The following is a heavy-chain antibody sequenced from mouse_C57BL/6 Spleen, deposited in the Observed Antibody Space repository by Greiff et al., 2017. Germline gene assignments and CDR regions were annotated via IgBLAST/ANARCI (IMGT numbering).Heavy chain of an antibody. D-gene: IGHD2-4*01. CDR1: GYAFSSSW. Sequence: QVQLQQSGPELVKPGASVKISCKASGYAFSSSWMNWVKQRPGKGLEWIGRIYPGDGDTNYNGKFKGKATLTADKSSSTAYMRLSSLTSEDSAVYFCARSEYDYDEGAVDYWGQGTTLTVSS. CDR3: ARSEYDYDEGAVDY. J-gene: IGHJ2*01. V-gene: IGHV1-82*01. CDR2: IYPGDGDT.